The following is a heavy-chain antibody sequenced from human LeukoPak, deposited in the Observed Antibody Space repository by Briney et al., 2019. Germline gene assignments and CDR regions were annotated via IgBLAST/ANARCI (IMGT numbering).Heavy chain of an antibody. CDR2: IYYSGIT. V-gene: IGHV4-39*01. D-gene: IGHD1-26*01. Sequence: SETLSLTRTVSGGSISSGSYYWGWIRQPPGKGLEWIGSIYYSGITYYNPSLKSRVTISVDTSKNQFSLNLRSVSAADTAVYYCARLGRGGSYESPFDYWGQGTLVTVSS. CDR1: GGSISSGSYY. CDR3: ARLGRGGSYESPFDY. J-gene: IGHJ4*02.